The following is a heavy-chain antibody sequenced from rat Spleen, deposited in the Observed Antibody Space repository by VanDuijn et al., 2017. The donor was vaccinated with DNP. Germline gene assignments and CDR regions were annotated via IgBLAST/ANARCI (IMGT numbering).Heavy chain of an antibody. J-gene: IGHJ3*01. Sequence: EVQLVESGGGLVQPGRSLKLSCAASGFTFSDYYMAWVRQAPTKGLEWVAYIRYDGGGTYYGDSVKGRVTISRDNAKRTLYLQMNSRRSEDMATYYRVRPRDCYSGWFAYWGQSILVTVSS. V-gene: IGHV5-22*01. CDR3: VRPRDCYSGWFAY. D-gene: IGHD1-1*01. CDR2: IRYDGGGT. CDR1: GFTFSDYY.